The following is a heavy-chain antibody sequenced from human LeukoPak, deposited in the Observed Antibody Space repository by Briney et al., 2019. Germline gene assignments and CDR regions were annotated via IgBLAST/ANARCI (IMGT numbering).Heavy chain of an antibody. Sequence: GGSLRLSCAASGFTFSDHYMSWIRQAPVKELEWVSYISSSDSTIYYADSVKGRFTISRDNAKNSLYLQMNSLRAEDTAVYYCARQRRYCSTSRCAYYGMDVWGQGIMVTASS. D-gene: IGHD2-2*01. CDR1: GFTFSDHY. V-gene: IGHV3-11*01. CDR3: ARQRRYCSTSRCAYYGMDV. CDR2: ISSSDSTI. J-gene: IGHJ6*02.